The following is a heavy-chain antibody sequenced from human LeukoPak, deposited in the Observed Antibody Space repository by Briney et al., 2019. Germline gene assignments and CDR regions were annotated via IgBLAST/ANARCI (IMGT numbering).Heavy chain of an antibody. CDR3: ARNVYCGGDCYFLDY. V-gene: IGHV4-39*01. CDR2: IYYSGST. CDR1: GGSISSSSYY. D-gene: IGHD2-21*02. Sequence: SETLSLTCTVPGGSISSSSYYWGWIRQPPGKGLEWIGSIYYSGSTYYNPSLKSRVTISVDTSKNQFSLKLSSVTAADTAVYYCARNVYCGGDCYFLDYWGQGTLVTVSS. J-gene: IGHJ4*02.